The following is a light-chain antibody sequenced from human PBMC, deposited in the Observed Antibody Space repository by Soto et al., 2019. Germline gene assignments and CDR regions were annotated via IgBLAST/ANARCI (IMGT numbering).Light chain of an antibody. CDR3: SSYSSSSLYV. V-gene: IGLV2-14*03. J-gene: IGLJ1*01. Sequence: QSALTQPTSVSGSPGQSLTISCTGTSSDVGGYNYVSWYQHHPGEAPKLMIYDVNNRPSGVSNRFFGSKSGNTASLTISGLQAEDEADYYCSSYSSSSLYVFGTATKRTVL. CDR1: SSDVGGYNY. CDR2: DVN.